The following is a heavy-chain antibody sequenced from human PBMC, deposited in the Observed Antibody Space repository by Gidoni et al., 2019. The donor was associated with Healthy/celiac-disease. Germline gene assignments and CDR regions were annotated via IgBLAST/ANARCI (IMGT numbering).Heavy chain of an antibody. D-gene: IGHD3-16*01. J-gene: IGHJ4*02. CDR1: GFIFSNFG. CDR2: IRYNGADE. CDR3: AKDGGFDGDTDLFFDY. V-gene: IGHV3-30*02. Sequence: QIQLVESGGGVVPPGGSVRLSCAASGFIFSNFGMHWVRQSPDRGVQLVAFIRYNGADEYYADSVKGRVTVSRDNSKNILSLELNSLRPEDSGVYYCAKDGGFDGDTDLFFDYWGQGALVTVSA.